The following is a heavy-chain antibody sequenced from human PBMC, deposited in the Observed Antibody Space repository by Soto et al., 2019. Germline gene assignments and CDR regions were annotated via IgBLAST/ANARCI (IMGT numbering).Heavy chain of an antibody. V-gene: IGHV1-69*08. CDR3: ARDSPIGSTFSGYDAIDY. D-gene: IGHD5-12*01. CDR2: IIPLLDIA. CDR1: GGTFSNDI. J-gene: IGHJ4*02. Sequence: QVQLVQSGAEVKKPGSSVKVSCKTSGGTFSNDIITWVRQAPGQGLEWMGRIIPLLDIANYAQKFQGRVTITATKTTXTXYMELNSLRSEDTAVYYCARDSPIGSTFSGYDAIDYWGQGTLVTVSS.